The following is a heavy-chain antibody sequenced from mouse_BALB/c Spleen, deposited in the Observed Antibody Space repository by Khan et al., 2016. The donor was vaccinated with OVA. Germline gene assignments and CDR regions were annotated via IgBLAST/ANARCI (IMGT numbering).Heavy chain of an antibody. CDR1: GFSLTDYA. CDR3: TEDPPYYSMDY. CDR2: IWAGGSK. Sequence: QVQLKESGPGLVAPSQCLSLTCTVSGFSLTDYAVSWIRQPPGKGLVWLGVIWAGGSKSYNSALNSRLIISQDNSRSHVFLHLISLHTDDTAMSFGTEDPPYYSMDYWGQGTAVTVSS. V-gene: IGHV2-6-5*01. J-gene: IGHJ4*01.